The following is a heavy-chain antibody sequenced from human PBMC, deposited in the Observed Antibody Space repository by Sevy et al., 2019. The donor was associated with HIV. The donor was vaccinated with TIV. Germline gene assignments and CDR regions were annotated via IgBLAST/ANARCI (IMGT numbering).Heavy chain of an antibody. Sequence: GGSLRLSCSGSGFSFSNSAMNWVRQTPGKGLKYVSAISSDGVSTYYTDSVRGRFTISGDNSQNTLYLQMSSLRVEDTAGYYCVKDPDYNFWRGDYGMDVWGQGTTVTVSS. CDR2: ISSDGVST. D-gene: IGHD3-3*01. CDR3: VKDPDYNFWRGDYGMDV. V-gene: IGHV3-64D*06. J-gene: IGHJ6*02. CDR1: GFSFSNSA.